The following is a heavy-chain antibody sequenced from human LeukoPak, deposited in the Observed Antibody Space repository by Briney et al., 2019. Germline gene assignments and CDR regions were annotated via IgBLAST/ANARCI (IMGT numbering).Heavy chain of an antibody. CDR1: GFIFRNYW. Sequence: PGGSLRLSCAAAGFIFRNYWMGWVRQAPGKGLEWVANINEDGSEKYYVDSVKGRFIISRDNAKNSPYLQMNILRAEDTAVFYCLSGSGHCGQGSLVTVSS. D-gene: IGHD3-10*01. V-gene: IGHV3-7*01. CDR3: LSGSGH. CDR2: INEDGSEK. J-gene: IGHJ4*02.